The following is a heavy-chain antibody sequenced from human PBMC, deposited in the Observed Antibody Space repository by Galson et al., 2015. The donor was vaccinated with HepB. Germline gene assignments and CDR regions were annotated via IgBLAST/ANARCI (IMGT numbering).Heavy chain of an antibody. V-gene: IGHV3-33*01. CDR1: GFTFSDHA. D-gene: IGHD1-26*01. Sequence: SLRLSCAASGFTFSDHAMHWVRQAPGKGLEWVAVIWYDGSSKYYADSVKGRFTISRDNSKNTLYLQMNSLRAEDTALYYCASSVSGTYWRYYFDYWGQGTLVTVSS. J-gene: IGHJ4*02. CDR3: ASSVSGTYWRYYFDY. CDR2: IWYDGSSK.